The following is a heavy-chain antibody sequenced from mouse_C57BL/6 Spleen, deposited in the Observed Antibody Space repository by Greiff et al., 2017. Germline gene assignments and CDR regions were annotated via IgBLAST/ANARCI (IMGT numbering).Heavy chain of an antibody. Sequence: VQLVESGPGLVQPSQSLSITCTVSGFSLTSYGVHWVRQSPGKGLEWLGVIWSGGSTDYNAAFISRLSISKDNSKSQVFFKMNSLQADDTAIYYCARNYDGYYEAWFAYWGQGTLVTVSA. J-gene: IGHJ3*01. CDR1: GFSLTSYG. D-gene: IGHD2-3*01. V-gene: IGHV2-2*01. CDR2: IWSGGST. CDR3: ARNYDGYYEAWFAY.